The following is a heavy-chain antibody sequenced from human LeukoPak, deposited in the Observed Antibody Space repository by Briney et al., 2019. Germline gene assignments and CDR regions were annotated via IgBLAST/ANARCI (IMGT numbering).Heavy chain of an antibody. D-gene: IGHD3-22*01. V-gene: IGHV4-59*11. Sequence: SSETLSLTCTVSGGSISSHYWSWIRQPPGKGLEWIGYIYYSGSSKYNPSLKSRVTISVDTSKNQFSLKLSSVTAADTAVYYCARLYDSSGYTNWLDPWAREPWSPSPQ. J-gene: IGHJ5*02. CDR3: ARLYDSSGYTNWLDP. CDR2: IYYSGSS. CDR1: GGSISSHY.